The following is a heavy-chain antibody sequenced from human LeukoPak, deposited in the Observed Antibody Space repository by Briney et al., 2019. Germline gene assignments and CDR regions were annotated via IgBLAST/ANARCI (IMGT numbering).Heavy chain of an antibody. D-gene: IGHD6-13*01. V-gene: IGHV3-9*01. CDR2: ISWNSGSI. J-gene: IGHJ3*02. Sequence: GGSLGLSCAASGFTFDDYAMHWVRQAPGKGLEWVSGISWNSGSIGYADSVKGRFTISRDNAKNSLYLQMNSLRAEDTALYYCAKASAAGTHSAFDIWGQGTMVTVSS. CDR3: AKASAAGTHSAFDI. CDR1: GFTFDDYA.